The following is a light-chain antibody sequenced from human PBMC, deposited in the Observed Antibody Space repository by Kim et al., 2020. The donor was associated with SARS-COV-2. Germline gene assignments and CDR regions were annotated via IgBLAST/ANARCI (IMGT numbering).Light chain of an antibody. J-gene: IGKJ2*01. CDR2: AAS. CDR1: QSIRSN. CDR3: QQYDAGPYT. Sequence: EIVMTQSPATLSVSPGESATLSCRASQSIRSNLAWYRQERGQAPILLIYAASRRATGAPTRFGGSGSGTDFTLTISSLQSEDFAMFYCQQYDAGPYTFGQGTKLEI. V-gene: IGKV3-15*01.